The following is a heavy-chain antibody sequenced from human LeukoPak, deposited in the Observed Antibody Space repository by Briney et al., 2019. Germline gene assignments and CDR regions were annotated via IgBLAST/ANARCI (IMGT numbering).Heavy chain of an antibody. D-gene: IGHD3-22*01. CDR2: ISYDGSNK. CDR3: AREDYYDSSGPLPY. J-gene: IGHJ4*02. Sequence: GGSLRLSCAASGFTFSNYAMMWVRQAPGKGLEWVAVISYDGSNKYYADSVKGRFTISRDNSKNTLYLQMNSLRAEDTAVYYCAREDYYDSSGPLPYWGQGTLVTVSS. V-gene: IGHV3-30*01. CDR1: GFTFSNYA.